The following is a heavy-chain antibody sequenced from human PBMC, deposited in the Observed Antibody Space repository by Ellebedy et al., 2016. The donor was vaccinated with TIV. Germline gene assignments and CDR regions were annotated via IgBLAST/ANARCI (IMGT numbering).Heavy chain of an antibody. J-gene: IGHJ5*02. D-gene: IGHD5-18*01. CDR1: GFTFDDYA. V-gene: IGHV3-9*01. Sequence: PGGSLRLSCAASGFTFDDYAMHWVRHAPGKGLEWVSGLSWNSGTIDYADSVKGRFTISRDNAKNCLYLQMNSLRAEDTALYYCSKGPTSMIMRGWFDPWGQGTLVTVSS. CDR3: SKGPTSMIMRGWFDP. CDR2: LSWNSGTI.